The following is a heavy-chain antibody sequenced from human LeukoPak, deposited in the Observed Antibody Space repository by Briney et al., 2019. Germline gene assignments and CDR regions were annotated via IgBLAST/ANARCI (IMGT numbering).Heavy chain of an antibody. CDR3: ARGLVGSGSRNIWFDP. J-gene: IGHJ5*02. V-gene: IGHV4-34*01. D-gene: IGHD3-10*01. Sequence: SETLSLTCAVYGGSFSGYYWSWIRQPPGQGLEWIGEINHSGSTNYNPSLKRRVTISVDTFKNQFSLKLSSVTAADTAVYYCARGLVGSGSRNIWFDPWGQGTLVTVSS. CDR1: GGSFSGYY. CDR2: INHSGST.